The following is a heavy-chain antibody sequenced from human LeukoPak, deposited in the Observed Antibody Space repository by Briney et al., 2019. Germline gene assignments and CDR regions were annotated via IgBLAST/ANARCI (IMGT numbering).Heavy chain of an antibody. Sequence: SETLSLTCAVYGGSFSGYYWSWIRQPPGKGLEWIGYIYYSGSTNYNPSLKSRVTISVDTSKNEFSLNLTSVTAADTAIYYCARGLASGYPPIPFDYWGQGTLVTVSS. CDR2: IYYSGST. CDR3: ARGLASGYPPIPFDY. D-gene: IGHD3-3*01. CDR1: GGSFSGYY. J-gene: IGHJ4*02. V-gene: IGHV4-34*01.